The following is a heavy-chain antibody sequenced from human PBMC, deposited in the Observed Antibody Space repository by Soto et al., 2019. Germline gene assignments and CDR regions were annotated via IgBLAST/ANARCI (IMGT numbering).Heavy chain of an antibody. J-gene: IGHJ5*02. CDR1: GGLISNANYY. CDR3: ARASISRSVDRSCPPWFDP. CDR2: IYYTVTT. V-gene: IGHV4-31*03. Sequence: PSETLSLPCTVSGGLISNANYYWSWIRHHPGQGLEWIGYIYYTVTTYYSPSLESRVAISVDTSQNQFSLKLGDVTAADTAVYFGARASISRSVDRSCPPWFDPSGQGTLVTVSS. D-gene: IGHD2-15*01.